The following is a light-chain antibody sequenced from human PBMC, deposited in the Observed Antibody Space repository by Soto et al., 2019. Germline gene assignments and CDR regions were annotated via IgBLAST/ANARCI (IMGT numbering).Light chain of an antibody. CDR3: LLSYNGPYV. CDR1: TGAVTNGHY. Sequence: QAVLTQEPSLTVSPGGTVTLTCVSSTGAVTNGHYPYWFQQKPGQAPRTLIYDTTNRHSWTPARFSGSLLGGKAALTLSGAQPEDGAEYYCLLSYNGPYVFGTGTKVTVL. J-gene: IGLJ1*01. V-gene: IGLV7-46*01. CDR2: DTT.